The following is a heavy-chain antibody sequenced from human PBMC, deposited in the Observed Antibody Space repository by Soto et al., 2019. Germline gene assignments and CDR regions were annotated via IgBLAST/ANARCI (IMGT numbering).Heavy chain of an antibody. CDR2: ISGSGGST. V-gene: IGHV3-23*01. J-gene: IGHJ4*02. D-gene: IGHD3-22*01. CDR3: AKGGTPPMIVVVIGPFDY. Sequence: GGSLRLSCAASGFTFSSYAMSWVRQAPGKGLEWVSAISGSGGSTYYADSVKGRFTISRDNSKNTLYLQMNSLRAEDTAVYYCAKGGTPPMIVVVIGPFDYWGQGTLVTVSS. CDR1: GFTFSSYA.